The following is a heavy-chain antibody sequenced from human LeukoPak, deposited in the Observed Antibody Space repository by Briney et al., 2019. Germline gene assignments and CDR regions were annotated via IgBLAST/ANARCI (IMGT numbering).Heavy chain of an antibody. J-gene: IGHJ4*02. CDR2: INPNSGGT. CDR3: VRARWELRSFDY. CDR1: GYTFTGYY. D-gene: IGHD1-26*01. V-gene: IGHV1-2*02. Sequence: ASVKVSCKASGYTFTGYYMHWVRQAPGQGLEWMGWINPNSGGTNYAQKFQGRVTMTRDTSINTAYMEVSKLTSDCTAVYDCVRARWELRSFDYGGQGTLVSVSS.